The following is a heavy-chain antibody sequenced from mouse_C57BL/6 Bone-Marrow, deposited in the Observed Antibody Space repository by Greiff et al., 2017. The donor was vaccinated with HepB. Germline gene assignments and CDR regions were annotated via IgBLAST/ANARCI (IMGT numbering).Heavy chain of an antibody. CDR2: IDPENGDT. J-gene: IGHJ4*01. Sequence: VQLKESGAELVRPGASVKLSCTASGFNIKDDYMHWVKQRPEQGLEWIGWIDPENGDTEYASKFQGKATITADTSSNTAYLQLSSLTSEDTAVYYCTTDYYYAMDYWGQGTSVTVSS. CDR1: GFNIKDDY. CDR3: TTDYYYAMDY. D-gene: IGHD2-4*01. V-gene: IGHV14-4*01.